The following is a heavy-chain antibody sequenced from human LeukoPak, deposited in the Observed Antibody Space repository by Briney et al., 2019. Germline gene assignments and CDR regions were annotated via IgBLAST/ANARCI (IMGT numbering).Heavy chain of an antibody. V-gene: IGHV4-4*07. CDR1: GGSISSYY. J-gene: IGHJ6*02. CDR2: IYASGST. D-gene: IGHD5-24*01. CDR3: ARGGLQGTYYYYYGMDV. Sequence: ASETLSLTCTVSGGSISSYYWTWIRQPAGKGLQWIGRIYASGSTNYNPSLKSRLTMSVDTSKNQFSLRLSSVTAADTAVYYCARGGLQGTYYYYYGMDVWGQGTTVTVSS.